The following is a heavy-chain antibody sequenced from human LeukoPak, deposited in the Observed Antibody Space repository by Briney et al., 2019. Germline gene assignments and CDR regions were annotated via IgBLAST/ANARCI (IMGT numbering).Heavy chain of an antibody. J-gene: IGHJ4*02. CDR3: ARLSSSWYLYFDY. V-gene: IGHV4-59*12. D-gene: IGHD6-13*01. CDR1: GGSISSYY. CDR2: IYHSGST. Sequence: SETLSLTCTVSGGSISSYYWSWIRQPPGKGLEWIGYIYHSGSTYYNPSLKSRVTISVDRSKNQFSLKLSSVTAADTAVYYCARLSSSWYLYFDYWGQGTLVTVSS.